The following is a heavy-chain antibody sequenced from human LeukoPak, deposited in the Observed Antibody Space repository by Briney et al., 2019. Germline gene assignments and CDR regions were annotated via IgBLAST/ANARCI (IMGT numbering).Heavy chain of an antibody. V-gene: IGHV1-8*03. D-gene: IGHD1-26*01. CDR1: GYTFTSYD. CDR2: MNPNSGNT. Sequence: ASVKVSCKASGYTFTSYDINWVRQATGQGLEWMGWMNPNSGNTGYAQKFQGRVTITRNTSISTAYMELSSLRSEDTAVYYCARGHSGSYLLGYWGQGTLVTVSS. J-gene: IGHJ4*02. CDR3: ARGHSGSYLLGY.